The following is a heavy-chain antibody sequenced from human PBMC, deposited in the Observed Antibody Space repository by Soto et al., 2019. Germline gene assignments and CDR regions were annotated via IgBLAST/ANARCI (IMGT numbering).Heavy chain of an antibody. J-gene: IGHJ4*02. V-gene: IGHV1-69*18. Sequence: QVQLVQSGAELKKPGSSVKVSCKASGDTFSGYPINWVRQAPGEGLEWMGRIIPVFETTNDAQRFEGRVTFTADQSTNTAYMEWRGLLSEETAVYYCARDGGFGELKYWGPGTLVTVSS. CDR2: IIPVFETT. D-gene: IGHD3-10*01. CDR1: GDTFSGYP. CDR3: ARDGGFGELKY.